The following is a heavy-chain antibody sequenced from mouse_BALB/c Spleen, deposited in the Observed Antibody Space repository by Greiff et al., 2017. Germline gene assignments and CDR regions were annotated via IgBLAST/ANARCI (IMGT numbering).Heavy chain of an antibody. V-gene: IGHV14-3*02. J-gene: IGHJ4*01. CDR2: IDPANGNT. D-gene: IGHD2-14*01. CDR3: AEGYDGYYYAMDY. CDR1: GFNIKDTY. Sequence: VQLQQSGAELVKPGASVKLSCTASGFNIKDTYMHWVKQRPEQGLEWIGRIDPANGNTKYDPKFQGKATITADTSSNTAYLQLSSLTSEDTAVYYGAEGYDGYYYAMDYWGQGTSVTVSS.